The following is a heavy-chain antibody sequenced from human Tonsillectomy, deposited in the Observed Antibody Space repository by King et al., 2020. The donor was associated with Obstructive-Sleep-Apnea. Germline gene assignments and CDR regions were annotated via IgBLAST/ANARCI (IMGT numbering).Heavy chain of an antibody. CDR1: GGTVTTDT. V-gene: IGHV1-69*01. CDR2: IIPKSGTA. J-gene: IGHJ6*02. D-gene: IGHD3-9*01. CDR3: ARALTGMDV. Sequence: QLVQSGAEVKKPGSSVTVSCKASGGTVTTDTISWVRQAPGQGLEWMGGIIPKSGTAHYAQKCQGRVTITADASTNIVFMQLNSLRSEDTAVYYCARALTGMDVWGQGTSVAVSS.